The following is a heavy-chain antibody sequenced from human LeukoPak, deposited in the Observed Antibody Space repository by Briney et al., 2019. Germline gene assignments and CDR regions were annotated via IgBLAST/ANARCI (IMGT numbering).Heavy chain of an antibody. V-gene: IGHV1-18*01. D-gene: IGHD5-12*01. Sequence: GASVKVSCKASGYTFTSYGISWVRQAPGQGLEWMGWISPYSGDTNYAQEFQGRISMTTDTSTNTAYMELRSLKSDDTAVYYCARESLRPTWGQGTLVTVSS. CDR1: GYTFTSYG. CDR2: ISPYSGDT. CDR3: ARESLRPT. J-gene: IGHJ4*02.